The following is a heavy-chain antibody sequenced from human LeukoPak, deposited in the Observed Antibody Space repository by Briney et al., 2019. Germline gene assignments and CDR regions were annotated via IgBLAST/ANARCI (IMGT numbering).Heavy chain of an antibody. J-gene: IGHJ4*02. V-gene: IGHV3-21*01. CDR1: GFTFSSYS. CDR2: ISSSSSYI. CDR3: ARSSFGYGSGSYYRDYFDY. D-gene: IGHD3-10*01. Sequence: NPGGSLRLSCAASGFTFSSYSMNWVRQAPGKGLEWVSSISSSSSYIYYADSVKGRFTISRDNAKNTLYLQMNSLRAEDTAVYYCARSSFGYGSGSYYRDYFDYWGQGTLVTVSS.